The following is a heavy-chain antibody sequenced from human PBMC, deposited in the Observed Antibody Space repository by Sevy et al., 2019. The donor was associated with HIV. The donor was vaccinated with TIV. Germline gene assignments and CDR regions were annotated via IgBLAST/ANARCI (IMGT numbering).Heavy chain of an antibody. CDR1: GFSLSTYW. D-gene: IGHD3-16*01. CDR3: ARGLVNGGFDY. Sequence: GGSPRLSCAASGFSLSTYWMHWVRQAPGRGLVWVSRINSDGSITTYADSVKGRFTTSRDNAKNTLYLQMNRLRAEDTAVYYCARGLVNGGFDYWGQGTLVTVSS. CDR2: INSDGSIT. V-gene: IGHV3-74*01. J-gene: IGHJ4*02.